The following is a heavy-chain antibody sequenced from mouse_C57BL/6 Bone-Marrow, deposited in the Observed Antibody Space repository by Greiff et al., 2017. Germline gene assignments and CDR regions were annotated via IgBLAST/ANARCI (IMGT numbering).Heavy chain of an antibody. V-gene: IGHV5-9-1*02. CDR3: TRDRGYSAMDY. J-gene: IGHJ4*01. CDR1: GFTFSSYA. CDR2: ISSGGDYI. Sequence: EVKVVESGEGLVKPGGSLKLSCAASGFTFSSYAMSWVRQTPEKRLEWVAYISSGGDYIYYADTVKGRFTISRDNARNTLYLQMSSLKSEDTAVYYCTRDRGYSAMDYWGQGTSVTVSS.